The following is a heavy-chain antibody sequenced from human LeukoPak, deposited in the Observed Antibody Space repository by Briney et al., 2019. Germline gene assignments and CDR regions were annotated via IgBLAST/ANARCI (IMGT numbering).Heavy chain of an antibody. CDR1: GFTFSSYG. J-gene: IGHJ3*02. CDR3: ARGRAVSYGAFDI. D-gene: IGHD3-16*01. CDR2: IRYDGSNK. V-gene: IGHV3-30*02. Sequence: GGSLRLSCAASGFTFSSYGMHWVRQAPGKGLEWVAFIRYDGSNKYYADSVKGRFTISRDNSKNTLYLQMNSLRAEDTAVYYCARGRAVSYGAFDIWGQGTMVTVSS.